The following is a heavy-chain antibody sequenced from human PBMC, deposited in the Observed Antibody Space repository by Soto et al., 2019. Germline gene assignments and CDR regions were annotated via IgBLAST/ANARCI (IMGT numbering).Heavy chain of an antibody. D-gene: IGHD4-17*01. CDR2: IIPIFGTA. Sequence: QVQLVQSGAEVKKPGSSVKVSCKASGGTFSSYAISWVRQAPGQGLEWMGGIIPIFGTANYAQKFQGRVTSTADESTSTAYIELSSLRSEDTAVYYCAREAGGDYLYWYFDLWGRGTLVTVSS. CDR1: GGTFSSYA. V-gene: IGHV1-69*01. CDR3: AREAGGDYLYWYFDL. J-gene: IGHJ2*01.